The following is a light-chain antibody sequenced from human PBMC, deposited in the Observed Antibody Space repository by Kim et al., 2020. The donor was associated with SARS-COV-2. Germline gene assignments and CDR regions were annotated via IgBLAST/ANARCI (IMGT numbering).Light chain of an antibody. Sequence: QSALTQPASVSGSPGQSITISCTGTSSDIGGYNYVSWYQHHPGKAPKVIIYDVSRRPSGIPNRFSGSKSGKTASLAISGLQAEDEADYYCSSYRSRSVVFGGGTQLTVL. J-gene: IGLJ2*01. CDR3: SSYRSRSVV. CDR2: DVS. CDR1: SSDIGGYNY. V-gene: IGLV2-14*03.